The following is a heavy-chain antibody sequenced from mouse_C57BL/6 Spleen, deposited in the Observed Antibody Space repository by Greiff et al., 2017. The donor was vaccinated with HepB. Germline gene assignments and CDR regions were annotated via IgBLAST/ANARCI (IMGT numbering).Heavy chain of an antibody. J-gene: IGHJ2*01. CDR3: ARGSHYYYGSSYFDY. CDR2: ISYDGSN. Sequence: ESGPGLVKPSQSLSLTCSVTGYSITSGYYWNWIRQFPGNKLEWMGYISYDGSNNYNPSLKNRISITRDTSKNQFFLKLNSVTTEDTATYYCARGSHYYYGSSYFDYWGQGTTLTVSS. CDR1: GYSITSGYY. V-gene: IGHV3-6*01. D-gene: IGHD1-1*01.